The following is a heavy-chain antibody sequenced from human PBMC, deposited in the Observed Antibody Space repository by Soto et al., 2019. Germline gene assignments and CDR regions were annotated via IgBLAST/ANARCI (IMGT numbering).Heavy chain of an antibody. Sequence: SETLSLTCAVYGGSFSGYYWSWIRQPPGKGLEWIGEINHSGSTNYNPSLKSRVTISVDTSKNQFSLKLSSVTAADTAVYYCARGLSVVVPAATLNNYYYYMDVWGKGTTVTVSS. D-gene: IGHD2-2*01. V-gene: IGHV4-34*01. J-gene: IGHJ6*03. CDR3: ARGLSVVVPAATLNNYYYYMDV. CDR2: INHSGST. CDR1: GGSFSGYY.